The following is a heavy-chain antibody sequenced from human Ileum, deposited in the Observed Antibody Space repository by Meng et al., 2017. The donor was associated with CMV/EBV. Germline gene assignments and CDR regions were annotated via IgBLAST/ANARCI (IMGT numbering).Heavy chain of an antibody. V-gene: IGHV4-4*07. D-gene: IGHD6-13*01. CDR3: AREGSAVH. Sequence: QVHLQEQGHARWNPSEPLSLPCPASGTYITGYYWSWIRQSAAKGLEWIGRIYTSGSTNYNPSLHSRVSMSIDTSKNQFSLKLRSVTAADTAVYYCAREGSAVHWGQGTLVTVSS. CDR1: GTYITGYY. CDR2: IYTSGST. J-gene: IGHJ4*02.